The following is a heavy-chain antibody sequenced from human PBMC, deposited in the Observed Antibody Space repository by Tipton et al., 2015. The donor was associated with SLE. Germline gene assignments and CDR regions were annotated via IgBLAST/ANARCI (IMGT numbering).Heavy chain of an antibody. V-gene: IGHV4-34*01. CDR1: GGSFSGYY. CDR3: ARGTGKFDY. CDR2: INHSGST. J-gene: IGHJ4*02. Sequence: TLSLTCAVYGGSFSGYYWSWIRQPPGKGLEWIGEINHSGSTNYNPSLKSRVTISVDTSKNQFSLKLGSVTAADTAVYYCARGTGKFDYWGQGTLVTVSS. D-gene: IGHD7-27*01.